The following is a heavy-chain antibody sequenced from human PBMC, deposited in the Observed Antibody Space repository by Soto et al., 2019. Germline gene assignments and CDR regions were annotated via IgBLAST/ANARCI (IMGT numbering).Heavy chain of an antibody. J-gene: IGHJ4*02. D-gene: IGHD4-17*01. V-gene: IGHV3-30-3*01. CDR3: ARTVTTVTTPYYFDY. Sequence: QVQLLESGGGVVQPGRSLRLSCAASGFTFNNYAMHWVRQAPGKGLEWVAVVSYDGSNKYYADSVKGRFTISRDNSKDTLYLQMNSLRAEDTAVFYCARTVTTVTTPYYFDYWGQGTLVTVSS. CDR2: VSYDGSNK. CDR1: GFTFNNYA.